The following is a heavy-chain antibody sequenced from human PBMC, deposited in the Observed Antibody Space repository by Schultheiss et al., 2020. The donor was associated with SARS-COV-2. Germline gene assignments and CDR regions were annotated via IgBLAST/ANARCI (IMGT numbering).Heavy chain of an antibody. J-gene: IGHJ5*02. CDR3: AREPIAAADWFDP. Sequence: SETLSLTCTVSGGSISSYYWSWIRQPPGKGLEWIGYIYYSGSTNYNPSLKSRVTISVDTSKNQFSLKLSSVTAADTAVYYCAREPIAAADWFDPWGQGTLVTVSS. CDR1: GGSISSYY. CDR2: IYYSGST. V-gene: IGHV4-59*01. D-gene: IGHD6-13*01.